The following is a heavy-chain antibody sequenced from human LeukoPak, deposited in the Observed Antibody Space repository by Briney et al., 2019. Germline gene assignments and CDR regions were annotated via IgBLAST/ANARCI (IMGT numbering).Heavy chain of an antibody. D-gene: IGHD3-10*01. V-gene: IGHV1-2*02. CDR3: ARDPITMVRGVIFSSEYYFDY. CDR1: GYTFTGYY. CDR2: INPNSSGT. Sequence: ASVKVSCKASGYTFTGYYMHWVRQAPGQGLEWMGWINPNSSGTNYAQKFQGRVTMTRDTSISTAYMELSRLRSDDTAVYYCARDPITMVRGVIFSSEYYFDYWGQGTLVTVSS. J-gene: IGHJ4*02.